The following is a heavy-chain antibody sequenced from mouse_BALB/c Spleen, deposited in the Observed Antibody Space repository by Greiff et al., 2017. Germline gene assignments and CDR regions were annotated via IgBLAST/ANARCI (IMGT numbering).Heavy chain of an antibody. CDR1: GYSITSGYY. V-gene: IGHV3-6*02. Sequence: EVQLQQSGPGLVKPSQSLSLTCSVTGYSITSGYYWNWIRQFPGNKLEWMGYISYDGSNNYNPSLKNRISITRDTSKNQFFLKLNSVTTEDTATYYCARDRVYYDYGYWGQGTTLTVSS. CDR2: ISYDGSN. J-gene: IGHJ2*01. D-gene: IGHD2-4*01. CDR3: ARDRVYYDYGY.